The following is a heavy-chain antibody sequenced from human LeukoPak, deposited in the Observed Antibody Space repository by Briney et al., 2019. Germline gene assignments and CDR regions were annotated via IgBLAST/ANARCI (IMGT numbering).Heavy chain of an antibody. CDR1: GFTFSTNS. CDR2: ISSSGTYI. D-gene: IGHD2-2*02. CDR3: ARDVARDISCYTD. J-gene: IGHJ4*02. V-gene: IGHV3-21*01. Sequence: PGGSLRPSCAASGFTFSTNSMNWVRQAPGKGLEWVASISSSGTYIYYPESLKGRFTVSRDNAKNSVYLQMNSLRAEDTAVYYCARDVARDISCYTDWGQGTLVTVSS.